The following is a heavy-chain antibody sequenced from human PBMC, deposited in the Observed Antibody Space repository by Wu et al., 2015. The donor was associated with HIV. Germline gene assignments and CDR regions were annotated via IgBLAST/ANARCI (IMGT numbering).Heavy chain of an antibody. J-gene: IGHJ6*03. Sequence: QVHLVQSGAEVKKPGSSVKVSCKTYGGIFTSFAIIWVRQAPGQGLEWMGGIIPVLGSANYTQKFQGRLTITADDSTRTAYMELRRLRSDDTAVYYCARGESYFYYMDIWGRGTTVTVSS. CDR2: IIPVLGSA. V-gene: IGHV1-69*11. D-gene: IGHD2-21*01. CDR1: GGIFTSFA. CDR3: ARGESYFYYMDI.